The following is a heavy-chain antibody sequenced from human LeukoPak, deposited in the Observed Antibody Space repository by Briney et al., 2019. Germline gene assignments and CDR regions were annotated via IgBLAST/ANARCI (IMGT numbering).Heavy chain of an antibody. CDR3: AKDVEDSGYV. J-gene: IGHJ4*02. CDR1: GGSISSYY. D-gene: IGHD5-12*01. V-gene: IGHV3-23*01. Sequence: PSETLSLTCTVSGGSISSYYWSWIRQPPGKGLEWVSAISGSGGSTYYADSVKGRFTISRDNSKNTLYLQMNSLRAEDTAVYHCAKDVEDSGYVWGQGTLVTVSS. CDR2: ISGSGGST.